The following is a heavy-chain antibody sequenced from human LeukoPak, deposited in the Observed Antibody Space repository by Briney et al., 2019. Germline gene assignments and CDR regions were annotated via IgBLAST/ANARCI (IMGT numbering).Heavy chain of an antibody. D-gene: IGHD3-10*01. CDR2: IYYSGST. Sequence: PSQTLSLTCTVSGGSISSGDYYWSWIRQPPGKGLEWIGYIYYSGSTYYNPSLKSRVTIPVDTSKNQFSLKLSSVTAADTAVYYCAGAREFFTYYYYYGMDVWGQGTTVTVSS. CDR3: AGAREFFTYYYYYGMDV. CDR1: GGSISSGDYY. V-gene: IGHV4-30-4*01. J-gene: IGHJ6*02.